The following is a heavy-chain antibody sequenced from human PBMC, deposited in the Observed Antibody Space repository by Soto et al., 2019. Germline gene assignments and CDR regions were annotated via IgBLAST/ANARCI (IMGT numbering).Heavy chain of an antibody. Sequence: QLQLQESGPGLVKPSETLSLTCTVSGGSVSSSNYYWGWIRQSPGKGLEWIGSIYYSGSTYYNPSLVSRVTLSVVKSKNQFPLKVISVTAADTAVYYCASLEGLATNSYYFDYWGQGTLVTVSS. CDR1: GGSVSSSNYY. CDR3: ASLEGLATNSYYFDY. CDR2: IYYSGST. V-gene: IGHV4-39*01. D-gene: IGHD3-9*01. J-gene: IGHJ4*02.